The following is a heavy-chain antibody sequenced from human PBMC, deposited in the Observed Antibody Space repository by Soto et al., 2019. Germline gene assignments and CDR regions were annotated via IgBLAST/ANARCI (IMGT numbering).Heavy chain of an antibody. Sequence: QLQLVESGGGVVQPGRSLRLSCAASGFTFSNYIMHWVRQAPGKGLEWVAFISYDGSNKDYADSVKGGFTISRDNSKNTLYLQLSSLRPEDTAVDYCAGGDTYYALGVWGQGTTVTVSS. CDR3: AGGDTYYALGV. CDR2: ISYDGSNK. CDR1: GFTFSNYI. V-gene: IGHV3-30-3*01. D-gene: IGHD5-18*01. J-gene: IGHJ6*02.